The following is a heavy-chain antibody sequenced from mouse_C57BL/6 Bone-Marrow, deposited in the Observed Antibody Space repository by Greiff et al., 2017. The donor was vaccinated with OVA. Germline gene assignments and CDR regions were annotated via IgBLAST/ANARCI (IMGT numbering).Heavy chain of an antibody. Sequence: VQLPPPGASLVTPGSSVTLSCKASCYTFTRYWMHWVKQSPGQGLEWIGSIHPSDSDTNYNQKFKGKATLTVDKSSSTAYMQLSSLTSEDSAVYYCASGRLLLGYGGRGTTLTVSS. D-gene: IGHD2-3*01. V-gene: IGHV1-74*01. CDR3: ASGRLLLGY. J-gene: IGHJ2*01. CDR2: IHPSDSDT. CDR1: CYTFTRYW.